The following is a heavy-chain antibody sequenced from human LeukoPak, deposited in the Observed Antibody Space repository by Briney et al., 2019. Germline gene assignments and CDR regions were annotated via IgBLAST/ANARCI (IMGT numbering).Heavy chain of an antibody. CDR3: ARDPPYGYSSGWPPDDDY. CDR1: GFTFSSYS. V-gene: IGHV3-48*04. D-gene: IGHD6-19*01. Sequence: QPGGSLRLSCAASGFTFSSYSMNWVRQAPGKGLEWVSYISSSSSTIYYADSVKGRFTITRDNAKNSLYLQMNSLRAEDTAVYYCARDPPYGYSSGWPPDDDYWGQGTLVTVSS. J-gene: IGHJ4*02. CDR2: ISSSSSTI.